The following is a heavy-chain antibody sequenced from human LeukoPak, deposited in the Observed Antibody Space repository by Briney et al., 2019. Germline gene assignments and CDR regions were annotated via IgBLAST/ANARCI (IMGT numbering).Heavy chain of an antibody. Sequence: NPSETLSLICAVSGGSMSSSNRWSWVRQPPGKGLEWIGEIYHSGSTNYNPSLKSRVTISVDKSKNQFSLKLSSVTAADTAVYYCASLGFGEMNLRAFDIWGQGTMVTVSS. J-gene: IGHJ3*02. CDR2: IYHSGST. CDR3: ASLGFGEMNLRAFDI. V-gene: IGHV4-4*02. CDR1: GGSMSSSNR. D-gene: IGHD3-10*01.